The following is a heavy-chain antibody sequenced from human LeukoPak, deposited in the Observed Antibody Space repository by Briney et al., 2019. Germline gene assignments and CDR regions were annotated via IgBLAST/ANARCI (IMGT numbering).Heavy chain of an antibody. Sequence: SETLSLTCAVYGGSFSSYYWSWIRQPPGKGLEWIGEINHSGSTNYNPSLKSRVTISVDTSKNQFSLKLSSVTAADTAVYYCASDRRYYDSSGYYGSFDYWGQGTLVTVSS. CDR1: GGSFSSYY. J-gene: IGHJ4*02. CDR2: INHSGST. V-gene: IGHV4-34*01. D-gene: IGHD3-22*01. CDR3: ASDRRYYDSSGYYGSFDY.